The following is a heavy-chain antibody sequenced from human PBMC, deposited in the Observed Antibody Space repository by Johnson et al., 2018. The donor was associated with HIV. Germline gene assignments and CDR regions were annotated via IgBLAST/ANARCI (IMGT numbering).Heavy chain of an antibody. CDR1: GFTFSDYY. CDR3: ARVLRITQAFDI. J-gene: IGHJ3*02. D-gene: IGHD3-10*01. CDR2: ISSSGSTI. Sequence: QVQLVESGGGLIQPGGSLRLSCAASGFTFSDYYMSWIRQAPGKGLEWVSYISSSGSTIYYADSVKGRFTISRDNAKNSLYLQMNSLRAEDTAVCYCARVLRITQAFDIWGQGTMVTVSS. V-gene: IGHV3-11*04.